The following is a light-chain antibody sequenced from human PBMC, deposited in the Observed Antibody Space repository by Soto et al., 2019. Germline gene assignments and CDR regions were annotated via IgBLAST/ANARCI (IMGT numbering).Light chain of an antibody. CDR2: GAS. CDR1: QTVTSSY. Sequence: IVLTQSPGTLSLSPGESATISCKASQTVTSSYFAWYQQKPGQAPRLRIYGASSRATGIPDRFRGSGSGTDFTLTISRMECKDSAEYSCQQYDSAPRLGDGTKVDIK. V-gene: IGKV3-20*01. CDR3: QQYDSAPR. J-gene: IGKJ1*01.